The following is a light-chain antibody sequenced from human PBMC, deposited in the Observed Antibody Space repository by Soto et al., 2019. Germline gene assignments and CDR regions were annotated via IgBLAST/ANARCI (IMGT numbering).Light chain of an antibody. J-gene: IGLJ2*01. CDR2: DVT. CDR3: SSYTYSRTLVL. Sequence: QSALTQPASVSGSPGQSITISCIGSSSDVGAYNYVSWYQQHPGKAPKLMIYDVTKRSSGVSTRFSGSKSGNTASLTISGLQAEDEAHYYCSSYTYSRTLVLFGGGTKLTVL. V-gene: IGLV2-14*01. CDR1: SSDVGAYNY.